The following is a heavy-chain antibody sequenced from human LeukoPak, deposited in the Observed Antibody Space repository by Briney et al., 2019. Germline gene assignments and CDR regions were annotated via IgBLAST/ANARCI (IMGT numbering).Heavy chain of an antibody. V-gene: IGHV1-69*05. D-gene: IGHD5-24*01. J-gene: IGHJ3*02. CDR3: ARDRTRRDGYNFGAFDI. CDR2: IIPIFGTA. Sequence: SVKVSCKASGGTFSRYAISWVRQVPGQGLEWMGGIIPIFGTANYAQKFQGRVTITTDESTSTAYMELSSLRSEDTAVYYCARDRTRRDGYNFGAFDIWGQGTMVTVSS. CDR1: GGTFSRYA.